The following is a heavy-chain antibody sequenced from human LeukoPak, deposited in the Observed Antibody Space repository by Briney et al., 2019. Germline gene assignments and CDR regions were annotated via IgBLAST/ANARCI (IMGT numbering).Heavy chain of an antibody. CDR3: ARDKSSGWNLHAFDI. J-gene: IGHJ3*02. D-gene: IGHD6-19*01. CDR1: GYTFTSYG. V-gene: IGHV1-18*01. Sequence: GASVKVSCKASGYTFTSYGISWVRQAPGQGLEWMGWISAYNGNTNYAQKLQGRVTMTTDTSTSTAYMELRSLRSDDTAVYYCARDKSSGWNLHAFDIWGQGTMVTVSS. CDR2: ISAYNGNT.